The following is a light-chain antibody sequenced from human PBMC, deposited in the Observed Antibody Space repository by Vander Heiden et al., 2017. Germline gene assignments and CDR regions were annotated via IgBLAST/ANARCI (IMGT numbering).Light chain of an antibody. CDR3: AAWDDSLNGHYV. Sequence: QSVLTQPPSASGTPGQRVTISCSGSSSNIGSNTVNWYQQHPGTAPKLLIYSNNQRPSGVPDRFSGSKSGTSASLAISGLQSEDEADYYCAAWDDSLNGHYVFGTGTKVTVL. V-gene: IGLV1-44*01. CDR2: SNN. J-gene: IGLJ1*01. CDR1: SSNIGSNT.